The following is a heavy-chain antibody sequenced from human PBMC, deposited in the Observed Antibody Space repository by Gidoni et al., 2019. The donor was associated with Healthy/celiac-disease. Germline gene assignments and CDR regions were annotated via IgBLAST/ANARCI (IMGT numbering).Heavy chain of an antibody. CDR3: ARSVVVIAIDY. CDR1: GLTLSSYS. J-gene: IGHJ4*02. V-gene: IGHV3-21*01. CDR2: ISSSSSYI. Sequence: EVQLVESGGGLVKPGGSLRPSCAAAGLTLSSYSMNWVRQAPGKGLEWVSSISSSSSYIYYADSVKGRFTISRDNAKNSLYLQMNSLRAEDTAVYYCARSVVVIAIDYWGQGTLVTVSS. D-gene: IGHD2-21*01.